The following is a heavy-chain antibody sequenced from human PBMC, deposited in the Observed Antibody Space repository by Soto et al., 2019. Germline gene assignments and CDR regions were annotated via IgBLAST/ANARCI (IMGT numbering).Heavy chain of an antibody. CDR3: ARQGSNGAYYYYGMDV. CDR1: GYRFSSYW. J-gene: IGHJ6*02. D-gene: IGHD2-8*01. CDR2: IYPGDSDT. Sequence: GESLKISCKGSGYRFSSYWIAWVRQMPGKGLEWMGIIYPGDSDTRYSPSFQGQVTMSVDKSNNTAYLHWSSLKASDTAMYHCARQGSNGAYYYYGMDVWGQGTTVTVSS. V-gene: IGHV5-51*01.